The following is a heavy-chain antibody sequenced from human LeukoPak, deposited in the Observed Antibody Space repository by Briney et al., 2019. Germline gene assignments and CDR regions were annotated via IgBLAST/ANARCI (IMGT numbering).Heavy chain of an antibody. J-gene: IGHJ3*02. CDR1: GGSISSYY. V-gene: IGHV4-59*12. D-gene: IGHD3-10*01. CDR3: ASGSLLWFGELSDAFDI. Sequence: PSETLSLTCTVSGGSISSYYWSWIRQPPGKGLEWIGYIYYSGSTNYNPSLKSRVTISVDTSKNQFSLELSSVTAADTAVYYCASGSLLWFGELSDAFDIWGQGTMVTVSS. CDR2: IYYSGST.